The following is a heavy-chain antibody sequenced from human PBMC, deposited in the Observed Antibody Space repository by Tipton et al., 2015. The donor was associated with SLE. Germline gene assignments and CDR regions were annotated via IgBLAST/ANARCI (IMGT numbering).Heavy chain of an antibody. V-gene: IGHV4-34*01. CDR2: INHSGST. CDR3: ARDPFLEWFGYYGMDV. CDR1: GGSFSGFF. J-gene: IGHJ6*02. D-gene: IGHD3-3*01. Sequence: TLSLTCAVRGGSFSGFFWSWIRQPPGKGLEWIGEINHSGSTNYNPSLKGRVTMSVDTSKHQFSLKVRSVTAADTAVYYCARDPFLEWFGYYGMDVWGQGTTVTVSS.